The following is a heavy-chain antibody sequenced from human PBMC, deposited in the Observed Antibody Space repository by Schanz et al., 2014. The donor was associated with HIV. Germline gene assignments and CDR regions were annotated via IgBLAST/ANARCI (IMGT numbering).Heavy chain of an antibody. CDR3: VRAASFHFDKEGYYRNWYFDF. V-gene: IGHV1-8*02. Sequence: QVQLVQSGAEVKKPGASVRVSCETSGYTFSDYDINWVRQAPGQGLEWMGWVNPESGNTGMADTFLGRLSLTRFTSTGTAYMELDSLRSEDTAIYYCVRAASFHFDKEGYYRNWYFDFWGRGTLVAVSS. CDR2: VNPESGNT. D-gene: IGHD1-26*01. CDR1: GYTFSDYD. J-gene: IGHJ2*01.